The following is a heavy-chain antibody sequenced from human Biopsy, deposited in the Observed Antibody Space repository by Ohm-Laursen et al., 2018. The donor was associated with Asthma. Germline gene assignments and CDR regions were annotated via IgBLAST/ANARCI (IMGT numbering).Heavy chain of an antibody. Sequence: SETLSLTCAVSGGSISSGGYWTWIRQPPGKGLEWIGYISHSGSTYFNPSLKSRVTISLDRTKIQFSLKLSSVTAADTALYYCARAQAAQYYYGMDVWGQGTTVTVSS. CDR3: ARAQAAQYYYGMDV. CDR2: ISHSGST. D-gene: IGHD6-6*01. J-gene: IGHJ6*02. V-gene: IGHV4-30-2*01. CDR1: GGSISSGGY.